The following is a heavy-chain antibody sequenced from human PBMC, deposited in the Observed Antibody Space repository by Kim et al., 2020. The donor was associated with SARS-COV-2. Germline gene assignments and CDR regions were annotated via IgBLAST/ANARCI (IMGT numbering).Heavy chain of an antibody. D-gene: IGHD3-9*01. Sequence: ASVKVSCKASGYTFTKYALNWVRQAPGQGLEWMGWIDTNTGTPTYAQGFSGRFVFSLDTSVNTAYLQITSLKADDAAVYYCARDLYVQAFFDTLTGYSTLADFWGQGTLVTVSS. V-gene: IGHV7-4-1*02. CDR1: GYTFTKYA. J-gene: IGHJ4*02. CDR2: IDTNTGTP. CDR3: ARDLYVQAFFDTLTGYSTLADF.